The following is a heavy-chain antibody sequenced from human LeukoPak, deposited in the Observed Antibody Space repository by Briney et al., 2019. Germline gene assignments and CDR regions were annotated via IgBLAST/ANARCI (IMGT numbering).Heavy chain of an antibody. CDR3: AKGCRFGELCHFDY. Sequence: GGSLRLSCAASGFAFGGYGIHWVRQAPGKGLEWVALISYDGSYKHYADSVKGRFTISRDNSKNTLYLQMNSLRAEDTAVYYCAKGCRFGELCHFDYWGQGTLVTVSS. CDR1: GFAFGGYG. CDR2: ISYDGSYK. V-gene: IGHV3-30*18. J-gene: IGHJ4*02. D-gene: IGHD3-16*01.